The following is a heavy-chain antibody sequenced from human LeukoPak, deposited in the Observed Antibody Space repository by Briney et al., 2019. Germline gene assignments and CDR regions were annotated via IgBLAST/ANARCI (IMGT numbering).Heavy chain of an antibody. V-gene: IGHV4-34*01. CDR1: GGSFSGYY. J-gene: IGHJ5*02. CDR2: IIHSGST. CDR3: ARGVPSLTIFGVVIMCWFDP. Sequence: PSETLSLTCGVYGGSFSGYYWTWIRQSPSMGLEWIGEIIHSGSTNYNPSLTSRVTISVDTSKNQFSLKLSSVTAADTAVYYCARGVPSLTIFGVVIMCWFDPWGQGTLVTVSS. D-gene: IGHD3-3*01.